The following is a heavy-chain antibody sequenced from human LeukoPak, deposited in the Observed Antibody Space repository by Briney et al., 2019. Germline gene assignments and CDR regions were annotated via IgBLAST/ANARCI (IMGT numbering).Heavy chain of an antibody. CDR3: AREGRVVRGKKLIDY. V-gene: IGHV4-34*01. CDR1: GGSFSGYY. CDR2: INHSGST. D-gene: IGHD3-10*01. J-gene: IGHJ4*02. Sequence: PSETLSLTCAVYGGSFSGYYWSWIRQPPGKGLEWIGEINHSGSTNYNPSLKSRVTISVDTSKNQFSLKLSSVTAADTAVYYCAREGRVVRGKKLIDYWGQGTLVTVSS.